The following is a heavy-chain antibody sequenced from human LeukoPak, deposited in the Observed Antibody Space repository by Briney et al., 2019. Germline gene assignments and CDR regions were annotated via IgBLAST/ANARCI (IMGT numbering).Heavy chain of an antibody. Sequence: ASVKVSCKASGYIFTNYGISRVRPAPGQGLEWMAWISADNGNTYYAQNLQGRVTMNTDTSTSTAYMELRSLRSDDTAVYYCARHFNYYESSGYYWYYFDYWGQGTLVTVSS. CDR1: GYIFTNYG. J-gene: IGHJ4*02. D-gene: IGHD3-22*01. V-gene: IGHV1-18*01. CDR2: ISADNGNT. CDR3: ARHFNYYESSGYYWYYFDY.